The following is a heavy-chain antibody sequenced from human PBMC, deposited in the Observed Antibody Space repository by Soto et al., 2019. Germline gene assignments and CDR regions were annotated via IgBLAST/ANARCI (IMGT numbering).Heavy chain of an antibody. V-gene: IGHV3-53*01. CDR2: IYSGGST. CDR3: ARDSSGRTLVY. CDR1: GFTVSSNY. J-gene: IGHJ4*02. Sequence: GESLKISCAASGFTVSSNYMSWVRQAPGKGLEWVSVIYSGGSTYYADSVKGRFTISRDNSKNTLYLQMNSLRAEDTAVYYCARDSSGRTLVYWGQGSLVTVSS. D-gene: IGHD6-19*01.